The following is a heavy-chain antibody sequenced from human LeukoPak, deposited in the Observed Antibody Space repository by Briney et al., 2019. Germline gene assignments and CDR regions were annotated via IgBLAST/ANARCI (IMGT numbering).Heavy chain of an antibody. D-gene: IGHD1-20*01. Sequence: NASETLSLTCTVSGGSISSSSYYWGWIRQPPGKGLEWIGSIYYSGSTYYNPSLKSRVTISVDTSKNQFSLKLSSVTAADTAVYYCARHAGWYNWNAEIDYWGQGTLVTVSS. J-gene: IGHJ4*02. CDR3: ARHAGWYNWNAEIDY. CDR2: IYYSGST. V-gene: IGHV4-39*01. CDR1: GGSISSSSYY.